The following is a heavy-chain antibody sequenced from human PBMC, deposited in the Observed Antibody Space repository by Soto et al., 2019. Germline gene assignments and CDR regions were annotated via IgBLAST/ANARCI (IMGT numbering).Heavy chain of an antibody. J-gene: IGHJ4*02. D-gene: IGHD3-9*01. V-gene: IGHV3-11*01. CDR3: ARDPYFACDY. Sequence: PGGSLRLSCAASGFTFGDYYMSWIRQAPGKGLEWVAYISNSGSTMNYADSVKGRFTISRDNAKNSLYLQMNSLRAEDTAVYYCARDPYFACDYWGQGTLVTVSS. CDR2: ISNSGSTM. CDR1: GFTFGDYY.